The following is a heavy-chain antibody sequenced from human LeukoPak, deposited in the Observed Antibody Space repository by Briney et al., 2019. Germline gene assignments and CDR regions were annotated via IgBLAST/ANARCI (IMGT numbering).Heavy chain of an antibody. CDR2: INWNGGST. V-gene: IGHV3-20*04. D-gene: IGHD6-19*01. CDR3: ARDRSSGWYSGGSLFYYYYYMDV. Sequence: GRSLRLSCAASGFTFDDYGMSWVRQAPGKGLEWVSGINWNGGSTGYADSVKGRFTISRDNAKNSLYLQMNSLRAEDTALYYCARDRSSGWYSGGSLFYYYYYMDVWGKGTTVTVSS. J-gene: IGHJ6*03. CDR1: GFTFDDYG.